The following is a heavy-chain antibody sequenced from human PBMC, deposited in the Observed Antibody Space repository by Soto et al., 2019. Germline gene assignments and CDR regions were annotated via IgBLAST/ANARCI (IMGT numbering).Heavy chain of an antibody. CDR3: TGGPPNWGFDS. Sequence: ASVKVSCKASGYTFTSYGISWVRQAPGQGLEWMGWISAYNANTGYAQKFQDRVTMTRSTSISTAYMELSSLTSEDTAVYYCTGGPPNWGFDSWGQGTPVTVSS. V-gene: IGHV1-8*02. CDR1: GYTFTSYG. D-gene: IGHD7-27*01. J-gene: IGHJ5*01. CDR2: ISAYNANT.